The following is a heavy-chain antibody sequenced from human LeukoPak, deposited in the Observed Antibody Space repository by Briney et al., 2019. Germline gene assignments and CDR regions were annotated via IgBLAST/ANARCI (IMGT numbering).Heavy chain of an antibody. V-gene: IGHV3-15*01. Sequence: SGGSLRLSCAASGFTFSNAWMSWVRQAPGKGLEWVGRIKSKTDGGTTDYAAPVKGRFTISRDDSKNTLYLQMNSLKTEDTAVYYCTTQLLYYYDSSGADYWGQGTLVTVSS. CDR3: TTQLLYYYDSSGADY. CDR1: GFTFSNAW. CDR2: IKSKTDGGTT. J-gene: IGHJ4*02. D-gene: IGHD3-22*01.